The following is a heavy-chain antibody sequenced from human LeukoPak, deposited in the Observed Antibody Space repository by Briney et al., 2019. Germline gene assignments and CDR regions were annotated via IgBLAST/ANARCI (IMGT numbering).Heavy chain of an antibody. CDR2: IYYSGST. J-gene: IGHJ4*02. D-gene: IGHD3-22*01. Sequence: KPSETLSLTCTVSGGSISSYYWSWIRQPPGKGLEWIGSIYYSGSTYYNPSLKSRVTISVDTSKNQFSLKLSSVTAADTAVYYCARMVIRQFDYWGQGTLVTVSS. CDR1: GGSISSYY. V-gene: IGHV4-59*05. CDR3: ARMVIRQFDY.